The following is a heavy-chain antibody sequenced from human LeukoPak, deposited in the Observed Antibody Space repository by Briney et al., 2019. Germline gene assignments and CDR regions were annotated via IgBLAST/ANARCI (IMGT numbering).Heavy chain of an antibody. D-gene: IGHD6-13*01. CDR2: INTDGSST. V-gene: IGHV3-74*01. J-gene: IGHJ4*02. CDR1: GFTFSSYW. CDR3: ARVSGSSWPFDY. Sequence: GGSLRLSCAASGFTFSSYWMHWVRQAPGKGLVWVSRINTDGSSTSYADSVKGRFTISRDNAKNTPYLQMNSLRAEDTAVYYCARVSGSSWPFDYWGQGTLVIVSS.